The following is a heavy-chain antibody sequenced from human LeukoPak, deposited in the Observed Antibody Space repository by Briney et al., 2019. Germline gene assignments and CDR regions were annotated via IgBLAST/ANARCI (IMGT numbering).Heavy chain of an antibody. CDR1: GGSISSSDW. CDR3: ARVFDSGSQAYFYYMDV. D-gene: IGHD3-10*01. J-gene: IGHJ6*03. V-gene: IGHV4-4*02. Sequence: SETLSLTCAVSGGSISSSDWWTWVRQPPGKGLEWIGEIYQSGSTNYNPSLKSRVTMSVDTSKNQFSLKVSSVTAADTAVYYCARVFDSGSQAYFYYMDVWGKGTTVTISS. CDR2: IYQSGST.